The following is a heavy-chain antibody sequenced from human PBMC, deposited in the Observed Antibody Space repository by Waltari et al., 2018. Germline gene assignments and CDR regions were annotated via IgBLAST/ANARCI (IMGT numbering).Heavy chain of an antibody. CDR2: IIPSFGTA. J-gene: IGHJ6*02. CDR1: GGTFSSYA. V-gene: IGHV1-69*01. Sequence: QVQLVQSGAEVKKPGSSVKVSCKASGGTFSSYAISWVRQAPGQGLAWLGGIIPSFGTANYAQNFQGRVTITAEESTSTADMELSSLRSEDTAVYYCARVPDYYDSSGLRFYYYYYCMDVWGQGTTVTVSS. CDR3: ARVPDYYDSSGLRFYYYYYCMDV. D-gene: IGHD3-22*01.